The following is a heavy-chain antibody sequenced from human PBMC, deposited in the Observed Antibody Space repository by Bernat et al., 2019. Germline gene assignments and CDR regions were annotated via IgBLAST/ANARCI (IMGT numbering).Heavy chain of an antibody. D-gene: IGHD3-10*01. CDR1: GGSISSYY. CDR2: IYYSGST. J-gene: IGHJ5*02. V-gene: IGHV4-59*01. CDR3: AKVSRGVIGTPAWFDP. Sequence: QVQLQESGPGLVKPSETLSLTCTVSGGSISSYYWSWIRQPPGKGLEWIGYIYYSGSTNYNPSLKSRATISIDTSKNQFSLNLSSVTAADTAVYYCAKVSRGVIGTPAWFDPWGQGTLVTVSS.